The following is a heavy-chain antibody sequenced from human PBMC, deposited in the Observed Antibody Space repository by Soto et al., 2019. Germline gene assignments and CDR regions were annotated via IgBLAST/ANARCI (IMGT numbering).Heavy chain of an antibody. J-gene: IGHJ6*02. Sequence: VQLVESGGGLVKPGGSLRLSCAASGFTFSNAWMNWVRQAPGKGLEWVGRIKSKTDGGTTDYAAPVKGRFTISRDDSKNTLYLQMNSLKTEDTAVYYCTTESDDVYYYYGMDVWGQGTTVTVSS. CDR3: TTESDDVYYYYGMDV. CDR1: GFTFSNAW. CDR2: IKSKTDGGTT. V-gene: IGHV3-15*07.